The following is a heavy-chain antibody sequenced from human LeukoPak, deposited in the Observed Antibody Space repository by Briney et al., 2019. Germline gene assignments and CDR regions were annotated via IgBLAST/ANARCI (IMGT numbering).Heavy chain of an antibody. J-gene: IGHJ3*02. Sequence: GASVKVSCKASGYTFTSYGISWVRQAPGQGLEWMGRINPNSGGTNYAQKFQGRVTMTRDTSISTAYMELSRLRSDDTAVYYCARDDWIADAFDIWGQGTMVTVSS. V-gene: IGHV1-2*06. CDR1: GYTFTSYG. D-gene: IGHD3-9*01. CDR3: ARDDWIADAFDI. CDR2: INPNSGGT.